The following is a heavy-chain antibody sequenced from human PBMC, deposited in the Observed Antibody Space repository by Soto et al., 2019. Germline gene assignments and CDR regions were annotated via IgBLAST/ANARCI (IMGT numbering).Heavy chain of an antibody. CDR3: ARLYYGSGTHPDY. J-gene: IGHJ4*02. D-gene: IGHD3-10*01. Sequence: QVQLQQWGAGLLKPSETLSLTCAVYGGSFSGYYWSWIRQPPGKGLEWIGEINHSGSTNYNPSLKSRVTISVDTSKNQFSLKLSSVTAADTAVYYCARLYYGSGTHPDYWGQGTLVTVSS. V-gene: IGHV4-34*01. CDR2: INHSGST. CDR1: GGSFSGYY.